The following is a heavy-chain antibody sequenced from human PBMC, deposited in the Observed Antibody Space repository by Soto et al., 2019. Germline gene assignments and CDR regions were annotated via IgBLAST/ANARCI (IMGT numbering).Heavy chain of an antibody. Sequence: GGSLRLSCAASGFTFSSYDMHWVRQATGKGLEWVSAIGTAGDTYYPGSVKGRFTISRENAKNSLYLQMNSLRAGDTAVYYCARVSYDYIWGSQKQPNFYYMDVWGKGTTVTVSS. D-gene: IGHD3-16*01. CDR3: ARVSYDYIWGSQKQPNFYYMDV. J-gene: IGHJ6*03. CDR2: IGTAGDT. CDR1: GFTFSSYD. V-gene: IGHV3-13*01.